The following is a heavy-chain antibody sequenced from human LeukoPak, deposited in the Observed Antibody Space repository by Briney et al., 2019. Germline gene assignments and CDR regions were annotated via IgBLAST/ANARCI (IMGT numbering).Heavy chain of an antibody. V-gene: IGHV4-30-4*08. D-gene: IGHD3-10*01. CDR1: GGSISSSSYY. J-gene: IGHJ4*02. Sequence: PSETLSLTCTVSGGSISSSSYYWGWIRQPPGKGLEWIGYIYYSGSTYYNPSLKSRVSISVDTSKNQFSLKLSSATAADTAVYYCASYYHGFDYWGQGTLVTVSS. CDR2: IYYSGST. CDR3: ASYYHGFDY.